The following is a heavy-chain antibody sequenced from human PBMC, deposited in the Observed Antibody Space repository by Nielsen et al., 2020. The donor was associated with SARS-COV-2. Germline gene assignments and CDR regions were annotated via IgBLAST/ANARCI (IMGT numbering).Heavy chain of an antibody. CDR3: ARPITNNYYYYYMDV. CDR2: ISGYNGDT. J-gene: IGHJ6*03. D-gene: IGHD1-1*01. CDR1: GYTFTSYG. V-gene: IGHV1-18*04. Sequence: ASVKVSCKAFGYTFTSYGISWVRQAPGQGLEWMGWISGYNGDTNYAQKFQGRVTMATDTSTSTAYMELRSLRSDDTAVYYCARPITNNYYYYYMDVWGKGTTVTVSS.